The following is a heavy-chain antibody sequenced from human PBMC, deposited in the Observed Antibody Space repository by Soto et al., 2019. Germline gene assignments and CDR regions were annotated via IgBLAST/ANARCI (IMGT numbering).Heavy chain of an antibody. D-gene: IGHD4-17*01. J-gene: IGHJ3*01. CDR1: GGSVNSGGYY. CDR3: ARLYGDYVYT. Sequence: QVQMHESGPGLVKPSETLSLTCSVSGGSVNSGGYYWSWIRQPPGNGLEWIGYVFHTGSTNYNPSLKSRVTISLDRPKTQFSLKLTTVTAADTARYYCARLYGDYVYTWGQWTMVTVSS. CDR2: VFHTGST. V-gene: IGHV4-61*08.